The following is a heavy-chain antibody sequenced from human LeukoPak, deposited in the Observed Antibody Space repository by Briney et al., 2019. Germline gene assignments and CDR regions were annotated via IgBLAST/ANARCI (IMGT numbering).Heavy chain of an antibody. CDR1: GGSISSSDNY. CDR3: TIFGVAIDY. J-gene: IGHJ4*02. D-gene: IGHD3-3*01. CDR2: MFYGGNT. V-gene: IGHV4-39*01. Sequence: PSETLSLTCSVSGGSISSSDNYWGWIRQPPGKGLEWIGSMFYGGNTFYSPSLTSRVTISVDTSKNQFSLRLNSVTAADTAVYYCTIFGVAIDYWGQGTLVTVSS.